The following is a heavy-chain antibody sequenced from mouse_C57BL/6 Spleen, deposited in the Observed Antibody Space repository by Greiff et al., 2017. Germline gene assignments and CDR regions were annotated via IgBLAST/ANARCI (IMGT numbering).Heavy chain of an antibody. CDR1: GYAFSSYW. CDR3: ARWGTTRAMDY. Sequence: LVESGASVKISCKASGYAFSSYWMNWVKQRPGKGLEWIGQIYPGDGDTNYNGKFKGKATLTADKSSSTAYMQLSSLTSEDSAVYFCARWGTTRAMDYWGQGTSVTVSS. V-gene: IGHV1-80*01. J-gene: IGHJ4*01. D-gene: IGHD1-1*01. CDR2: IYPGDGDT.